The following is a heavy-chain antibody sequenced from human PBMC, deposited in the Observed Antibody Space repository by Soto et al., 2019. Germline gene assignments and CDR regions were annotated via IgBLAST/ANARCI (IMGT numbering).Heavy chain of an antibody. D-gene: IGHD3-3*01. Sequence: EVQLVESGGGLVKPGGSLRLSCAASGFTFSSYSMNWVRQAPGKGLEWVSSISSSSSYIYYADSVKGRFTISRDNAKNSLYLQMNSLRAEDTAVYYCARDPPSSDFWSCYSYYYYYYMDVWGKGTTVTVSS. CDR2: ISSSSSYI. V-gene: IGHV3-21*01. CDR3: ARDPPSSDFWSCYSYYYYYYMDV. J-gene: IGHJ6*03. CDR1: GFTFSSYS.